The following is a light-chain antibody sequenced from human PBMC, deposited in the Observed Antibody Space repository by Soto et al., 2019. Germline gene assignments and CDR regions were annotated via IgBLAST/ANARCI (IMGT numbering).Light chain of an antibody. CDR2: GNS. V-gene: IGLV1-40*01. J-gene: IGLJ3*02. CDR3: QYYDSSLSGWV. CDR1: SSNIGSGYD. Sequence: QSVLTQPPSVSGAPGQRVTISCTGSSSNIGSGYDVHWYQQLPGTAPKLLIYGNSNRPSGVPDRFSGSKSVTSASLAITGLQAEDEADYYCQYYDSSLSGWVFGGGTKLTVL.